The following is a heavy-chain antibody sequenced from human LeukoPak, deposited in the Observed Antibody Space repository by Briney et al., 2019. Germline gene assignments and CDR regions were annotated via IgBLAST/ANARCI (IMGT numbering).Heavy chain of an antibody. D-gene: IGHD3-10*01. V-gene: IGHV3-21*01. J-gene: IGHJ4*02. Sequence: GGSLRLSCAASGFTFSSYSMNWVRQAPRKGLEGVSSISSSSSNIYYADSVKGRFTISRDKAKTSLYLQMNSLRAEDTAVYYCARTYYLDYWGQGTLVTVSS. CDR1: GFTFSSYS. CDR2: ISSSSSNI. CDR3: ARTYYLDY.